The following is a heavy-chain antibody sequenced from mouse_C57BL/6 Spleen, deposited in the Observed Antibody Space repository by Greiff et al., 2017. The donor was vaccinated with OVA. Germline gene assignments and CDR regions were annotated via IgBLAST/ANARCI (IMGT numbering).Heavy chain of an antibody. CDR1: GYTFTSYW. CDR3: ARKNYSPGYAMDY. D-gene: IGHD2-12*01. J-gene: IGHJ4*01. V-gene: IGHV1-69*01. Sequence: QVQLKQPGAELVMPGASVKLSCKASGYTFTSYWMHWVKQRPGQGLEWIGEIDPSDSYTNYNQKFKGKSTLTVDKSSSTAYMQLSSLTSEDSAVYYCARKNYSPGYAMDYWGQGTSVTVSS. CDR2: IDPSDSYT.